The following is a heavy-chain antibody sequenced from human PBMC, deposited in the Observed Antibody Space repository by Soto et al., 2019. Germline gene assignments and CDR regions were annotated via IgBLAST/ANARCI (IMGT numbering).Heavy chain of an antibody. Sequence: SETLSLTCAVYGGSFSGYYWSWIRQPPGKGLEWIGEINHSGSTNYNPSLKSRVTISVDTSKNQFSLKLSSVTAADTAVYYCARGRRYYYDSSGYSLFDYWGQGTLVTVSS. CDR3: ARGRRYYYDSSGYSLFDY. CDR2: INHSGST. J-gene: IGHJ4*02. CDR1: GGSFSGYY. D-gene: IGHD3-22*01. V-gene: IGHV4-34*01.